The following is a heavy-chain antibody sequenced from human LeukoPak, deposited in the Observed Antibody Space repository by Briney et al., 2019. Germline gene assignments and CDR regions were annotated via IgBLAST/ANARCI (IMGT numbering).Heavy chain of an antibody. J-gene: IGHJ4*02. CDR3: AKDIVEAGLFFDY. D-gene: IGHD3-16*02. CDR1: GFTFSDYY. V-gene: IGHV3-11*01. Sequence: GGSLRLSCAASGFTFSDYYMGWIRQAPGKGLEGVSYMSGGGGDIFYADSVKGRFTISRDNAKNSLYLQMNSLRAEDTAVYYCAKDIVEAGLFFDYWGQGTLVTVSS. CDR2: MSGGGGDI.